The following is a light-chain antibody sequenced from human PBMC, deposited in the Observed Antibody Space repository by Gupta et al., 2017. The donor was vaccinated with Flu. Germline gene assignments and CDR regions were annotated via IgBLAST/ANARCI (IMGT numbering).Light chain of an antibody. J-gene: IGKJ1*01. CDR1: QSLVYSDGNTV. V-gene: IGKV2-30*01. CDR3: MKYARCPCA. CDR2: LVS. Sequence: GVMTQPPLSLPVSLGQPASISCRSSQSLVYSDGNTVLQWFQQRPGQAPRLLIYLVSHRDSGVPDRFSGSGSGTDFTLKISRVEAEDVGIYFCMKYARCPCAFGQGTKVEIK.